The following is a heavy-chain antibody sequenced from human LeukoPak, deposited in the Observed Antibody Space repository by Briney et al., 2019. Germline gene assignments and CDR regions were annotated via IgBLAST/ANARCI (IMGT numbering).Heavy chain of an antibody. CDR2: IHNSGTT. D-gene: IGHD3-10*01. Sequence: SETLSLTCAVSGGPFSGYFWSWIRQSSGKGLEWIGEIHNSGTTNYNPSLNSRVTISEDTSKNQFYLNLSSVTAADTAVCYCARRYYYNLGSFPFNFWGQGTLVTVSS. J-gene: IGHJ4*02. CDR1: GGPFSGYF. CDR3: ARRYYYNLGSFPFNF. V-gene: IGHV4-34*01.